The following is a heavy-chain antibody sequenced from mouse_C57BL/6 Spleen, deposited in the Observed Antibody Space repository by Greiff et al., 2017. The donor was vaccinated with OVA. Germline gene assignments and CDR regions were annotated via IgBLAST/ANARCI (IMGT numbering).Heavy chain of an antibody. V-gene: IGHV1-61*01. Sequence: QVQLQQPGAELVRPGSSVKLSCKASGYTFTSYWMDWVKQRPGQGLEWIGNIYPSDSETHYNQKFKVKATLTVDKSSSTAYMQLSSLTSEDSAVYYCARRYDDGFAYWGQGTLVTVSA. CDR3: ARRYDDGFAY. CDR2: IYPSDSET. D-gene: IGHD2-12*01. CDR1: GYTFTSYW. J-gene: IGHJ3*01.